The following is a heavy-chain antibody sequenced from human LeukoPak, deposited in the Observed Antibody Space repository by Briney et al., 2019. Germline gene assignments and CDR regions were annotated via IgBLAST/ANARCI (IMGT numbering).Heavy chain of an antibody. J-gene: IGHJ4*02. D-gene: IGHD2-2*01. Sequence: GGSLRLSCAASGFTFSTYGMHWVRQAPGKGLEWVALIWNDGSKKYYADSVKGRFTISRDNSENTLSLQMNSLGAEDTAVYYCARDNWSCGTISCHRLDSWGQGTLVTVSS. CDR2: IWNDGSKK. V-gene: IGHV3-33*01. CDR1: GFTFSTYG. CDR3: ARDNWSCGTISCHRLDS.